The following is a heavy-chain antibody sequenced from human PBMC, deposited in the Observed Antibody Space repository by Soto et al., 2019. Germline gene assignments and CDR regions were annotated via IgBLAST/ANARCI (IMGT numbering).Heavy chain of an antibody. V-gene: IGHV4-30-4*01. CDR1: GASIYNGGYF. CDR2: IHNSGSP. Sequence: SETLSLTCSVSGASIYNGGYFWSWIRQSPGKGLEWIGYIHNSGSPYNNPSLKCRVTISADPSKNQFCLKLSSVTATDTAVYYCARVSGYSNGDNWGKGTLVTVSS. D-gene: IGHD5-18*01. J-gene: IGHJ4*02. CDR3: ARVSGYSNGDN.